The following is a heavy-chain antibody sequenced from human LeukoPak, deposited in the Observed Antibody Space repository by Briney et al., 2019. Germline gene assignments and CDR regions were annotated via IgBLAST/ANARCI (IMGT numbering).Heavy chain of an antibody. V-gene: IGHV4-59*01. CDR1: GGSISSYY. CDR2: IYYSGST. J-gene: IGHJ4*02. CDR3: ARVGVTMVRGVIIKGYFDY. D-gene: IGHD3-10*01. Sequence: SETLSLTCTLAGGSISSYYWSWIRQPPGKALEWIGYIYYSGSTNYNPSLKSRVTISVDTSKNQFSLELSSVTAADTAVYYCARVGVTMVRGVIIKGYFDYWDQGTLVTVSS.